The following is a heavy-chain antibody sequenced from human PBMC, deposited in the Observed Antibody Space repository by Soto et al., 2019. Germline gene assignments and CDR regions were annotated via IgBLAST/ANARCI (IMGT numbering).Heavy chain of an antibody. V-gene: IGHV3-48*01. CDR3: ARDNARYRYDYGGAFAM. Sequence: GKGLEWVSYIYTSSSTTYYADSVKGRFTISRDNAKNSLYLHMNSLRAEDTAVYYCARDNARYRYDYGGAFAMWGKGTMVNV. J-gene: IGHJ3*02. D-gene: IGHD3-16*01. CDR2: IYTSSSTT.